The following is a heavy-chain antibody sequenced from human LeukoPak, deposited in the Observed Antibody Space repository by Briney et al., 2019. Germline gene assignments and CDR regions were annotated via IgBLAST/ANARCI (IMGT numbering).Heavy chain of an antibody. D-gene: IGHD3-3*01. V-gene: IGHV1-8*03. CDR3: ARGPSWSGYSQPYYFDY. J-gene: IGHJ4*02. CDR2: MNPNSGNT. Sequence: GASVKVSCKASVYTFTSYDINWVRQAAGQGLELMGLMNPNSGNTVYAQKFQGRVTITRNTSISTAYMELSSLRSEDTAVYSCARGPSWSGYSQPYYFDYWGQGTLVTVSS. CDR1: VYTFTSYD.